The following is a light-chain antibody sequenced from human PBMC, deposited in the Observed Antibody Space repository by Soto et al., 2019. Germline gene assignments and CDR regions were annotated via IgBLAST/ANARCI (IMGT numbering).Light chain of an antibody. V-gene: IGLV1-44*01. CDR2: GNN. CDR1: TSNIGRDI. CDR3: SSYAGSSNV. J-gene: IGLJ1*01. Sequence: QSVLTQPPSASGTPGQRVTVSCSGSTSNIGRDIVNWYQQLPGAAPKLFIYGNNQRPSGVPDRFSGSKSGNTASLTVSGLQAEDEADYYCSSYAGSSNVFGTGTKVTVL.